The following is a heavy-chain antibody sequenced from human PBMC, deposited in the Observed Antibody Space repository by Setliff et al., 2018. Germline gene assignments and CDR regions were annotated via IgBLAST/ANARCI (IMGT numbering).Heavy chain of an antibody. V-gene: IGHV4-59*01. CDR3: AREWGSSSWSSPRYYYYGMDV. Sequence: SETLSLTCTVSGGPISSYYWSWIRQPPGKGLEWIAYIYYSGSTNYNPSLKSRVTISVDTSKNQFSLKRSSVTAADTAVYYCAREWGSSSWSSPRYYYYGMDVWGQGTTVTVS. CDR2: IYYSGST. D-gene: IGHD6-13*01. J-gene: IGHJ6*02. CDR1: GGPISSYY.